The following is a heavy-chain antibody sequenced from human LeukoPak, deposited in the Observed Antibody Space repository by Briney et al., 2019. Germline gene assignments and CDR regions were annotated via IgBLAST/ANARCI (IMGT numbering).Heavy chain of an antibody. CDR2: IYYSGST. J-gene: IGHJ4*02. CDR1: GGSISSYY. Sequence: PSETLSLTCTVSGGSISSYYWSWIRQPPGKGLEWIGYIYYSGSTNYNPSLKSRVTISVDTSKNQFPLKLSSVTAADTAVYYCARAISSSWYRAGYYFDYWGQGTLVTVSS. CDR3: ARAISSSWYRAGYYFDY. D-gene: IGHD6-13*01. V-gene: IGHV4-59*01.